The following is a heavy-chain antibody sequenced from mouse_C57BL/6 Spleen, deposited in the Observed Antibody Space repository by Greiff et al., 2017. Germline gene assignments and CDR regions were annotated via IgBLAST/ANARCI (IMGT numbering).Heavy chain of an antibody. CDR1: GFTFSSYG. V-gene: IGHV5-6*01. J-gene: IGHJ3*01. CDR2: ISSGGSYT. Sequence: EVQGVESGGDLVKPGGSLKLSCAASGFTFSSYGMSWVRQTPDKRLEWVATISSGGSYTYYPDSVKGRFTISRDNAKNTLYLQMSSLKSEDTAMYYCARAYYSNYEGFAYWGQGTLVTVSA. D-gene: IGHD2-5*01. CDR3: ARAYYSNYEGFAY.